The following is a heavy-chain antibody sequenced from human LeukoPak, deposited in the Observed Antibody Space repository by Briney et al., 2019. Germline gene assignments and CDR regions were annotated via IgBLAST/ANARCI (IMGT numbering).Heavy chain of an antibody. V-gene: IGHV3-74*01. Sequence: GGSLRLSCAASGFTFSSYWMHWVRHAPGKGLVWVSRIYSDGSSTNYADSVKGRFTISRDNAKNTLYLQMNSLRAEDTAVYYCARGEYCSGGSCYSGAFDIWGQGTMVTVSS. D-gene: IGHD2-15*01. CDR2: IYSDGSST. CDR1: GFTFSSYW. J-gene: IGHJ3*02. CDR3: ARGEYCSGGSCYSGAFDI.